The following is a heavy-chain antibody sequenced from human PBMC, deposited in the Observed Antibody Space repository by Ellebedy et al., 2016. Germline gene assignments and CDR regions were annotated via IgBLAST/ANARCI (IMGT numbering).Heavy chain of an antibody. CDR1: GGSVINYGAY. CDR2: VYYTGSN. CDR3: ARGLYFDSSGYVYWFDP. Sequence: SETLSLTXTVSGGSVINYGAYWSWIRQSPGRGLEWIGYVYYTGSNKLNPSLKSRVTLSVDTSKSQFSLRLTSVTAADTAVYYCARGLYFDSSGYVYWFDPWGQGILVTVSS. V-gene: IGHV4-61*08. D-gene: IGHD3-22*01. J-gene: IGHJ5*01.